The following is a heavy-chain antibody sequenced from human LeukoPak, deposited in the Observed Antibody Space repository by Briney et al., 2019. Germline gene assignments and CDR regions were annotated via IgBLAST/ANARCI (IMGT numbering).Heavy chain of an antibody. CDR1: GFIFSSYW. V-gene: IGHV3-74*01. CDR2: INSDGSST. D-gene: IGHD2-15*01. CDR3: AKGPLAALGDY. J-gene: IGHJ4*02. Sequence: GGSLRLSCAASGFIFSSYWMHWVRQAPGKGLVWVSRINSDGSSTSYADSVKGRFTISRDNAKNTLYLQMNSLRAVDTAVYYCAKGPLAALGDYWGQGTLVTVSS.